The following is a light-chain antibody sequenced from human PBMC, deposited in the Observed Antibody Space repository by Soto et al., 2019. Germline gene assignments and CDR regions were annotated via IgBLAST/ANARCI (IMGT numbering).Light chain of an antibody. CDR1: SSDVGGYNY. V-gene: IGLV2-14*01. Sequence: QSVLTQPASVSGSPGQSITISCTGTSSDVGGYNYVSWFQHHPGKAPKLIIYEVSYRPSGVSNRFSGSKSGDTASLTISGLQAEEEADYYCSSFTNTITRYAFGTGTKVTVL. CDR3: SSFTNTITRYA. CDR2: EVS. J-gene: IGLJ1*01.